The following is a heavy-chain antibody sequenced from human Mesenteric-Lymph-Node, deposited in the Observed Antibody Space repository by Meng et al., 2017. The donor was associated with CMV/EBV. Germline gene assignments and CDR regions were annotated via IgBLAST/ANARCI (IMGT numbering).Heavy chain of an antibody. J-gene: IGHJ4*02. CDR3: ARWSNGGYLGY. V-gene: IGHV1-8*01. CDR1: GYTFTSYD. CDR2: MNPDSGNT. D-gene: IGHD3-22*01. Sequence: ASVKVSCKASGYTFTSYDINWVRQATGQGLEWMGWMNPDSGNTGYEQNFQGRVTMTWNTSLSTAYMELYSLRSEDTAVYYCARWSNGGYLGYWGQGTLVTVSS.